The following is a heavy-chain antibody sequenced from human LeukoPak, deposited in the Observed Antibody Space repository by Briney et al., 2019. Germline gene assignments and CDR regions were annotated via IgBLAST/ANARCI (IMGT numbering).Heavy chain of an antibody. J-gene: IGHJ3*02. CDR2: IYYSGST. Sequence: PSETLSLTCTVSGGSISSYYWSWIRQPPGKGLEWIGYIYYSGSTNYNPSLESRVTISVDTSKNQFSLKLSSVTAADTAVYYCAGQTYYDILTGYPGAFDIWGQGTMVTVSS. V-gene: IGHV4-59*01. CDR3: AGQTYYDILTGYPGAFDI. CDR1: GGSISSYY. D-gene: IGHD3-9*01.